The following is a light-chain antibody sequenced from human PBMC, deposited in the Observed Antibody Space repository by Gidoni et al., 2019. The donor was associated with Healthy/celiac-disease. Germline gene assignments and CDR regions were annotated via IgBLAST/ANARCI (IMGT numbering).Light chain of an antibody. J-gene: IGKJ2*01. CDR2: CAS. V-gene: IGKV4-1*01. Sequence: DIVMTQSPDSLAVSLDERATINCKSSQSVLYSSTNKNYLAWYQQKPGQPPKLLIDCASTRESGVTDRFSGSGSGTDFTLTISSLQAEDVAVYYCQQYYSTPPTFGQGTKLEIK. CDR1: QSVLYSSTNKNY. CDR3: QQYYSTPPT.